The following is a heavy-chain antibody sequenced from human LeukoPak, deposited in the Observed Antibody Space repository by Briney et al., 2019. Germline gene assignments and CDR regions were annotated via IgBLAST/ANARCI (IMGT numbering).Heavy chain of an antibody. D-gene: IGHD5-12*01. V-gene: IGHV1-69*06. CDR1: GGTFSSYA. CDR2: IIPIFGTA. CDR3: AREGYPNAFDI. J-gene: IGHJ3*02. Sequence: GASVKVSCKASGGTFSSYAISWVRQAPGQGLEWMGGIIPIFGTANYAQKFQGRVTITADKSTSTAYMELSSLRSEDTAVYYCAREGYPNAFDIWGQGTMVTVSS.